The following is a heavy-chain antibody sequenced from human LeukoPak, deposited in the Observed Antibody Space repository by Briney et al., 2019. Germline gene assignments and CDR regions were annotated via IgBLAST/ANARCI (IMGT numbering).Heavy chain of an antibody. J-gene: IGHJ4*02. Sequence: KPSETLSLTCVVYGGSLSGYCWSWIRQPPGKGLEWIGEINHSGSTNYSPSLNSRVTISVDTSKNHLSLRLISVTAADTAVYYCARHDAVTTSELFDYWGQGTLVTVSS. V-gene: IGHV4-34*01. CDR2: INHSGST. CDR3: ARHDAVTTSELFDY. CDR1: GGSLSGYC. D-gene: IGHD4-17*01.